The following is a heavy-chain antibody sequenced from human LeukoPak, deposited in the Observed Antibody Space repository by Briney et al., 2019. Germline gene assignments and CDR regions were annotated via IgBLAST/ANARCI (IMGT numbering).Heavy chain of an antibody. D-gene: IGHD4-17*01. CDR3: ARRLRLRSTDYYFDY. Sequence: GESLKISCKASGYSFTNYWIGWVRQMPGKGLEWMAIIYPGDSATRYSPSFQGQVTISADKSISTVYLQWSSLEASDSAMYYCARRLRLRSTDYYFDYWGQGTLVTVSS. CDR1: GYSFTNYW. J-gene: IGHJ4*02. V-gene: IGHV5-51*01. CDR2: IYPGDSAT.